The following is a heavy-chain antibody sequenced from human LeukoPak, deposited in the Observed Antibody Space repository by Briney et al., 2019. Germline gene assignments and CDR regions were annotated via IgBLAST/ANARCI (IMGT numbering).Heavy chain of an antibody. J-gene: IGHJ4*02. D-gene: IGHD3-10*01. CDR3: ASWGYGSGSYLGYFDY. CDR2: IIPIFGTA. CDR1: GGTFSSYA. V-gene: IGHV1-69*13. Sequence: ASVKVSCKASGGTFSSYAISWVRQAPGQGLEWMGGIIPIFGTANYAQKFQGRVTITADESTSTAYMELSSLRSEDTAVHYCASWGYGSGSYLGYFDYWGQGTLVTVSS.